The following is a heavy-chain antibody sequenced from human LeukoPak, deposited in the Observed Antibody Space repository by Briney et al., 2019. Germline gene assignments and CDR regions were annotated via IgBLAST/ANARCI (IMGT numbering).Heavy chain of an antibody. Sequence: PGGSLRLSCAASGLTFSNYAMSWVRQAPGKGLEWVSGIGGGDDDRYYADSVRGRLTISRDNSKSTVFLQMNSLRAEDTAVYYCAKDAISMNGIWDAFDVWGQGTMVTVSS. CDR2: IGGGDDDR. CDR1: GLTFSNYA. J-gene: IGHJ3*01. D-gene: IGHD2-21*01. CDR3: AKDAISMNGIWDAFDV. V-gene: IGHV3-23*01.